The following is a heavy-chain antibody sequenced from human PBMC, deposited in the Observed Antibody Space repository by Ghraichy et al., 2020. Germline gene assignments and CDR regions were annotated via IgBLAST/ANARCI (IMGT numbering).Heavy chain of an antibody. CDR2: INHSGST. V-gene: IGHV4-34*01. D-gene: IGHD1-14*01. Sequence: SQTLSLTCAVYGGSFSGYYWSWIRQPPGKGLEWIGEINHSGSTNYNPSLKSRVTISVDTSKNQFSLKLSSVTAADTAVYYCARVRKAGEYYFDYWGQGTLVTVSS. CDR1: GGSFSGYY. CDR3: ARVRKAGEYYFDY. J-gene: IGHJ4*02.